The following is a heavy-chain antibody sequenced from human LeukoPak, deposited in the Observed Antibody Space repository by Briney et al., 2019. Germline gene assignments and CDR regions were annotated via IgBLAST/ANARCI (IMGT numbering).Heavy chain of an antibody. V-gene: IGHV1-2*02. CDR1: GYTFTYYY. Sequence: ASVKVSCKTSGYTFTYYYIHWVRQAPGQGLEWMGWINPNSGETNSAQKFQGRVTMTGYTSISTAYTELRRVTSDDTAVYYCARDRDYSNTERGFDYWGQGTLVTVSS. CDR3: ARDRDYSNTERGFDY. CDR2: INPNSGET. D-gene: IGHD4-11*01. J-gene: IGHJ4*02.